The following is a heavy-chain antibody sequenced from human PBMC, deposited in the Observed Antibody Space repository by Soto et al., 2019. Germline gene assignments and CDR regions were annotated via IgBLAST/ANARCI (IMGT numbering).Heavy chain of an antibody. J-gene: IGHJ4*02. CDR1: GFSFSSYW. D-gene: IGHD3-22*01. V-gene: IGHV3-7*01. CDR2: IEQDGSAT. CDR3: ARERHYYDRSGYQGY. Sequence: EVQLVESGGTLVQPGGSLRLSCAASGFSFSSYWMSWVRQAPGGGLEWVANIEQDGSATYYVDSVKGRFTVSRDNAKNSVYLQMNSLRVEDTAMYYCARERHYYDRSGYQGYWGQGSLVTVST.